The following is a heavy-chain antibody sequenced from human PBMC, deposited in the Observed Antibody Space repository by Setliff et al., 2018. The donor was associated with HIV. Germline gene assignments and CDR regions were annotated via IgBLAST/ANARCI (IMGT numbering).Heavy chain of an antibody. V-gene: IGHV4-34*12. CDR1: GGSFSGNH. D-gene: IGHD1-1*01. J-gene: IGHJ3*02. Sequence: TSETLSLTCTIYGGSFSGNHWSWIRQSPGNGLEWIGEVLYNGGTRYNPPLENRVSMSVDTSKNQFSLKLLSVTAADTAVYYCRVWILRDTSDIWGQGTVVTVSS. CDR3: RVWILRDTSDI. CDR2: VLYNGGT.